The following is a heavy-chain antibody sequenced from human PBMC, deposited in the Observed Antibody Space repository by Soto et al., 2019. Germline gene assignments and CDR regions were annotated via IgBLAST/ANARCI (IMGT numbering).Heavy chain of an antibody. V-gene: IGHV4-39*01. D-gene: IGHD3-3*02. CDR1: GDSIISSDFY. CDR3: ARHSLALRKNNWFDH. J-gene: IGHJ5*02. Sequence: PSETLSLTCTVSGDSIISSDFYWGWVLQPPGKGLEWIGSIFYLGSSYYNPSLKSRVTMSVDTSKNQFSLRLRSVTAADTALYFCARHSLALRKNNWFDHWGQGIMVTVSS. CDR2: IFYLGSS.